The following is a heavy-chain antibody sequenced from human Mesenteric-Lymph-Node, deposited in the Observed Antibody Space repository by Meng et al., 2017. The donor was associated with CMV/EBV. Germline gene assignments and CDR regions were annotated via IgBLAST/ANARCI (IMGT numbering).Heavy chain of an antibody. J-gene: IGHJ4*02. D-gene: IGHD3-3*01. CDR1: GGTFSSYA. CDR2: IIPIFGTA. Sequence: SVKVSCKASGGTFSSYAISWVRQAPGQGLEWMGGIIPIFGTANYAQKFQGRVTITTDESTSTAYMELSSLRSEDTAVYYCARDRDDFWSGYHDSWGQGMLVTVSS. CDR3: ARDRDDFWSGYHDS. V-gene: IGHV1-69*05.